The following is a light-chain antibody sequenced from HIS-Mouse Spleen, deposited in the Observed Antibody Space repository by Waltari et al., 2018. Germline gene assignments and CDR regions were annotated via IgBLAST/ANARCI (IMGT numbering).Light chain of an antibody. CDR2: SNN. J-gene: IGLJ3*02. CDR3: AAWDDSLNGPV. Sequence: QSVLTQPPSASGTPGQRVTISSSGSSSNLGSTTVNWYQQLPGTAPKLLIYSNNQRPSGVPDRFSGSKSGTSASLAISGLQSEDEADYYCAAWDDSLNGPVFGGGTKLTVL. V-gene: IGLV1-44*01. CDR1: SSNLGSTT.